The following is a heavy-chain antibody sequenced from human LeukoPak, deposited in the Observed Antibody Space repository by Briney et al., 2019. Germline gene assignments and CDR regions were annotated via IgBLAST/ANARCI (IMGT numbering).Heavy chain of an antibody. CDR1: GFTFSGYA. CDR2: ISGSGGST. Sequence: PGGSLRLSCAASGFTFSGYAMSWVRQAPGKGLEWVSAISGSGGSTYYADSVKGRFTISRDNSKNTLYLQMNSLRAEDTAVYYCAKVMDGWELLGGYDYWGQGTLVTVSS. D-gene: IGHD1-26*01. J-gene: IGHJ4*02. V-gene: IGHV3-23*01. CDR3: AKVMDGWELLGGYDY.